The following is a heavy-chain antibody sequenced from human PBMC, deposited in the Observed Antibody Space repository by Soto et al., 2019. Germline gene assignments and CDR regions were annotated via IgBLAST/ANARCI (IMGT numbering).Heavy chain of an antibody. D-gene: IGHD2-2*02. J-gene: IGHJ4*02. CDR2: INAGNGNT. Sequence: ASVKVSCKASGGTFSSYIISWVRQAPGQGLEWMGWINAGNGNTKYSQKFQGRVTITRDTSASTAYMELSSLRSEDTAVYYCAKSATVPAAIAYWGQGTLVTVSS. CDR1: GGTFSSYI. CDR3: AKSATVPAAIAY. V-gene: IGHV1-3*01.